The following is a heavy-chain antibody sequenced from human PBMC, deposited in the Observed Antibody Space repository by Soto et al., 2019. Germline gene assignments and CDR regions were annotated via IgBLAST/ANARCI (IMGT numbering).Heavy chain of an antibody. Sequence: EVQLLESGGGLVQPGGSLRLSCAASGFTFSSYAMSWVRQAPGKGLEWVSAISGSGGSTYYADSVKGRFTISRDNSKNTLYLQMNSLRAEDTAVYYCAKDRSCGGDCYSKRFDPWGQGTLVTVSS. V-gene: IGHV3-23*01. CDR2: ISGSGGST. CDR1: GFTFSSYA. D-gene: IGHD2-21*02. J-gene: IGHJ5*02. CDR3: AKDRSCGGDCYSKRFDP.